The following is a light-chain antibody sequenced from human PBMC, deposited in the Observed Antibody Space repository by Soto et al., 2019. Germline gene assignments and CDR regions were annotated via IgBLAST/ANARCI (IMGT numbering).Light chain of an antibody. J-gene: IGKJ3*01. V-gene: IGKV2-24*01. Sequence: DIVMTQTPLSLPVTLVQPASISCRSSQSLVHRDGNTYLSWLQQRPGQPPRLLIDKISNRLSGVPDRFSGSGVGTDFTLKISSVEAEDVVVYYCMQATPPFTFGPGTKVDIK. CDR2: KIS. CDR3: MQATPPFT. CDR1: QSLVHRDGNTY.